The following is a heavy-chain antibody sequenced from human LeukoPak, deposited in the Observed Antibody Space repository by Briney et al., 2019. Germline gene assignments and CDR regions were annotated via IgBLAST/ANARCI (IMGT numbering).Heavy chain of an antibody. CDR2: ISSSGSTI. Sequence: GGSLRLSCAASGFTFSSYSMNWVRQAPGKGLEWVSYISSSGSTIYYADSVKGRFTISRDNAKNSLYLQMNSLRAEDTAVYYCARRGGSYYYNWFDPWGQGTLVTVSS. D-gene: IGHD1-26*01. V-gene: IGHV3-48*04. CDR1: GFTFSSYS. CDR3: ARRGGSYYYNWFDP. J-gene: IGHJ5*02.